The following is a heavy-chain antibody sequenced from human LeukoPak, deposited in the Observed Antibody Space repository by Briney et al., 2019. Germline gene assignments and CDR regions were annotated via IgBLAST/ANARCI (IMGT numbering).Heavy chain of an antibody. V-gene: IGHV4-61*01. D-gene: IGHD3-10*01. Sequence: PSETLSLTCTVSGGSVSSGSYYWSWLRQPPGTGLECIGYIYYSGSAKYNPSLKSRVTISVDTSKNQFSLKLTSVTAADTAVYYCARGFGDWGLSWFDPWGQGTLVTVSS. J-gene: IGHJ5*02. CDR3: ARGFGDWGLSWFDP. CDR1: GGSVSSGSYY. CDR2: IYYSGSA.